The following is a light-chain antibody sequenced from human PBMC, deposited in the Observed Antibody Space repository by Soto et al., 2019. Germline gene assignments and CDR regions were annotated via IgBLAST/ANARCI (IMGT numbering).Light chain of an antibody. J-gene: IGLJ1*01. CDR1: TSDVGAYNY. Sequence: QSALTQPPSASGSPGQSVTISCTGTTSDVGAYNYVSWYQQHPGKAPKLMIYEVTKRPSGVPDRFSGSKSGNTASLTVSGLQAEDEADYFCSSYAGSKSFVFGSGSMLT. CDR2: EVT. V-gene: IGLV2-8*01. CDR3: SSYAGSKSFV.